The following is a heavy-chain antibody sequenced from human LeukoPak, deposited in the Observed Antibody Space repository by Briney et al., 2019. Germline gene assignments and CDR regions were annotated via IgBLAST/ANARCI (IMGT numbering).Heavy chain of an antibody. D-gene: IGHD2-15*01. V-gene: IGHV3-21*01. J-gene: IGHJ3*01. CDR3: ARDCSGAACESEFAFDL. CDR2: ISPSTNYM. Sequence: GGSLRLSCAASGFTFSSYAMSWVRQAPGKGLEWISSISPSTNYMYYGDSVKGRFTISRDNAGDSLYLQMSSLRAEDTAVYYCARDCSGAACESEFAFDLWGQGTTVTVSS. CDR1: GFTFSSYA.